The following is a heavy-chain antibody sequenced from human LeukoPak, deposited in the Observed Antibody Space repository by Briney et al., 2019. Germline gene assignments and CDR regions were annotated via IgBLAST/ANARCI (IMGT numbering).Heavy chain of an antibody. Sequence: ASVKVSCKASGYTFTSYYMHWVRQAPGQGLEWMGIINPSGGSTSYAQKFQGRVTMTRDTSTSTVYMGLSSLRSEDTAVYYCARFSGSGSYHYYGMDVWGKGTAVTVSS. V-gene: IGHV1-46*01. D-gene: IGHD3-10*01. CDR3: ARFSGSGSYHYYGMDV. CDR2: INPSGGST. J-gene: IGHJ6*04. CDR1: GYTFTSYY.